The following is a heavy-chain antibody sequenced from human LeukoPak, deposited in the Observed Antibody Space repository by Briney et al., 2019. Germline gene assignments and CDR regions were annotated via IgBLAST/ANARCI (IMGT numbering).Heavy chain of an antibody. CDR3: ARANKPGYHITMIVVVITTGYMDV. J-gene: IGHJ6*03. CDR2: ISYDGSNK. Sequence: GGSLRLSCAASGFTFSSYAMHWVRQAPGKGLEWVAVISYDGSNKYYADSVKGRFTISRDNSKNTLYLQMNSLRAEDTAVYYCARANKPGYHITMIVVVITTGYMDVWGKGTTVTVSS. D-gene: IGHD3-22*01. CDR1: GFTFSSYA. V-gene: IGHV3-30-3*01.